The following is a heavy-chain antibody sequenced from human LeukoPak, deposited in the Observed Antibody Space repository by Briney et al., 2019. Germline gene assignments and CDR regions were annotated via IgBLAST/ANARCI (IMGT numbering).Heavy chain of an antibody. Sequence: PSGTLSLTCTVSGYSISSGYYWGWIRQPPGKGLEWIGSIYHSGSTSYNPSLKSRVTISVDTSNNQFSLKLSSVTAADTAGYYCARESLHYDFWSGYYDYWGQGALVTVPS. V-gene: IGHV4-38-2*02. CDR1: GYSISSGYY. CDR3: ARESLHYDFWSGYYDY. J-gene: IGHJ4*02. CDR2: IYHSGST. D-gene: IGHD3-3*01.